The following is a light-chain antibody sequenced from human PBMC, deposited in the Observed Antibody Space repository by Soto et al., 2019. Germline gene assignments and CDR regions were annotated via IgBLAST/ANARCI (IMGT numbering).Light chain of an antibody. J-gene: IGKJ2*01. CDR1: QSVSSSY. CDR3: QQYGSSPYT. CDR2: GAS. V-gene: IGKV3-20*01. Sequence: EIVLTQSPGTLSLSPGERATLSCRASQSVSSSYLAWYQLKPGQSPRLLIYGASSRATGIPDRFNGSGSGTDCTLTISRLEPEDFAVYYCQQYGSSPYTFGQGTKLEIK.